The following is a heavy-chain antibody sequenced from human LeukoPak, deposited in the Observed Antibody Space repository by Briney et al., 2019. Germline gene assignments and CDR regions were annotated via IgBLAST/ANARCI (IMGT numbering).Heavy chain of an antibody. CDR2: IYPGDSDT. CDR1: GYSFTSYW. Sequence: GESLQISCKGSGYSFTSYWIGWLRQMPGKGLEWMGFIYPGDSDTRYSPSFQGQVTISADKSISTAYLQWSSLKASDTAMFYCARRAGTGYFDYWGQGTLVTVSS. J-gene: IGHJ4*02. V-gene: IGHV5-51*01. CDR3: ARRAGTGYFDY. D-gene: IGHD6-19*01.